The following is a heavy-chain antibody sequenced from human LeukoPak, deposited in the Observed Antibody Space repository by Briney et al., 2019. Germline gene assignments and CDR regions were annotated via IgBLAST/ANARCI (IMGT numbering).Heavy chain of an antibody. V-gene: IGHV1-8*01. CDR3: ARGESNLGPKGADY. CDR1: GYTFTSYD. Sequence: ASAKVSCKASGYTFTSYDINWVRQATGQGLEWMGWMNPNSGNTGYAQKFQGRVTMTRNTSINTAYMELSRLRSEDTAVYYCARGESNLGPKGADYCGQGTLATVSS. D-gene: IGHD7-27*01. CDR2: MNPNSGNT. J-gene: IGHJ4*02.